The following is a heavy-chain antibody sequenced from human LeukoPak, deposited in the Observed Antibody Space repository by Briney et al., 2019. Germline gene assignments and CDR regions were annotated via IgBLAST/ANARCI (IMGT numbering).Heavy chain of an antibody. Sequence: SETLSLTCAVCGGSFSGYYWSWIRRPPGKGLEWIGEINHSGSTNYNPSLKSRVTISVDTSKNQFSLKLSSVTAADTAVYYCASAYYVWGSYRRRNFDYWGQGTLVTVSS. CDR1: GGSFSGYY. V-gene: IGHV4-34*01. CDR2: INHSGST. D-gene: IGHD3-16*02. J-gene: IGHJ4*02. CDR3: ASAYYVWGSYRRRNFDY.